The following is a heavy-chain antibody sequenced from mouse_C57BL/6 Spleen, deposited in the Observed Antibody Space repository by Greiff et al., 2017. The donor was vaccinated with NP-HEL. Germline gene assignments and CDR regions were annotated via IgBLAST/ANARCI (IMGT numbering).Heavy chain of an antibody. Sequence: VQLQQSGAELVKPGASVKLSCKASGYTFTSYWMHWVKQRPGQGLEWIGMIHPNSGSTNYNEKFKSKATLPVDKSSSTAYMQLSSLTSEDSAVYSCAREDDYDAFAYWGQGTLVTVSA. CDR1: GYTFTSYW. J-gene: IGHJ3*01. CDR2: IHPNSGST. CDR3: AREDDYDAFAY. D-gene: IGHD2-4*01. V-gene: IGHV1-64*01.